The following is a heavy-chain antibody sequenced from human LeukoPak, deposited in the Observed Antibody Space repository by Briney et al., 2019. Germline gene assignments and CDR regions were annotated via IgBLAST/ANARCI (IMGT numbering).Heavy chain of an antibody. J-gene: IGHJ6*02. CDR1: GFTFRTYW. Sequence: GGSLRLSCEASGFTFRTYWMSWVRQAPGKGLEWVAVISYDGSNKYYADSVKGRFTISRDNSKNTLYLQMNSLRAEDTAVYYCVRERSTAPYYYYGMDVWGQGTTVTVSS. V-gene: IGHV3-30*03. CDR3: VRERSTAPYYYYGMDV. CDR2: ISYDGSNK.